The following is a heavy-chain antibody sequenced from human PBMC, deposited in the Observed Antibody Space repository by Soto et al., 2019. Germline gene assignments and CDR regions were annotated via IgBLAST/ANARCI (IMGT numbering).Heavy chain of an antibody. Sequence: GSGPTLVNPTQILTLTCTFSGFSLTTSGVGVGWIRQPPGKALEWLALIFWDDDKRYNPSLRSRLTITKDTSKNQVVLTMTNMDPVDTATYCSHSVLRFFDYWGQGALVTVSS. CDR2: IFWDDDK. CDR3: SHSVLRFFDY. J-gene: IGHJ4*02. V-gene: IGHV2-5*02. D-gene: IGHD3-10*01. CDR1: GFSLTTSGVG.